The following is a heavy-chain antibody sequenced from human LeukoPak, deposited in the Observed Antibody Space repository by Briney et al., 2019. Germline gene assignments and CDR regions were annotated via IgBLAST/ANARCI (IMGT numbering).Heavy chain of an antibody. D-gene: IGHD3-3*01. J-gene: IGHJ6*02. Sequence: ASVKVSCKASGGTFSSYAISWVRQAPGQGLEWMGRIIPILGIANYAQKFQGRVTITADKSTSTAYMELRSLRSDDTAVYYCASSHYDSWSGPSYYYYYYGMDVWGQGTTVTVSS. CDR2: IIPILGIA. CDR3: ASSHYDSWSGPSYYYYYYGMDV. V-gene: IGHV1-69*04. CDR1: GGTFSSYA.